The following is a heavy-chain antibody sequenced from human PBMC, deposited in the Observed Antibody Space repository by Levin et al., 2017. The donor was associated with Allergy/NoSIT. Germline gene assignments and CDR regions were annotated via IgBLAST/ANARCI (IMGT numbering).Heavy chain of an antibody. D-gene: IGHD6-6*01. V-gene: IGHV3-9*01. Sequence: SLKISCAASGFTFDDYAMHWVRQAPGKGLEWVSGISWNSGSIGYADSVKGRFTISRDNAKNSLYLQMNSLRAEDTALYYCAKDIVIGSSFKGYFDYWGQGTLVTVSS. J-gene: IGHJ4*02. CDR2: ISWNSGSI. CDR1: GFTFDDYA. CDR3: AKDIVIGSSFKGYFDY.